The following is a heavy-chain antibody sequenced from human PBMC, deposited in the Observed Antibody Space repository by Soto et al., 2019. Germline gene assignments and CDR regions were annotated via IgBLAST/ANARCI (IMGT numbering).Heavy chain of an antibody. CDR1: GDSVSSNSAA. CDR3: RRDLASYFDNYHYAMDA. J-gene: IGHJ6*02. D-gene: IGHD3-9*01. CDR2: TYYRSRWYY. V-gene: IGHV6-1*01. Sequence: LSINCAISGDSVSSNSAAWNWIRQSPSRGLEWVGRTYYRSRWYYDYAVSVKSRVMTSPDTSKNQFSLQLTSMTPEDTAVYHSRRDLASYFDNYHYAMDAWGRGTTVKGSS.